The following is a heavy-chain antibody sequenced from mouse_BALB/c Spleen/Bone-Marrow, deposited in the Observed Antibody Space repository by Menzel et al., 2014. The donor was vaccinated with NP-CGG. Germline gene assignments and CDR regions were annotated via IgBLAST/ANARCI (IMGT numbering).Heavy chain of an antibody. Sequence: QVQLQQSGAELVRPGASVKLSCKASGYTFTSYWMNWVKQRPEQGLEWIGRIDPYDSETHYNQKFRDKAILTVDKSSRIAFMQLSRLTSEDSAVYYCVRSPDTYPSMDYWGQGTSVTVSS. CDR1: GYTFTSYW. CDR3: VRSPDTYPSMDY. V-gene: IGHV1-52*01. J-gene: IGHJ4*01. CDR2: IDPYDSET.